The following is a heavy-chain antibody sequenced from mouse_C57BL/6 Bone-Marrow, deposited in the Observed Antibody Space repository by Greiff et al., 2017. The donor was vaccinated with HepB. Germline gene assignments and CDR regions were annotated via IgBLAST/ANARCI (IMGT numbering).Heavy chain of an antibody. CDR3: VRLHYYGSSLWYFDV. J-gene: IGHJ1*03. V-gene: IGHV10-1*01. CDR1: GFSFNTYA. Sequence: EVQGVESGGGLVQPKGSLKLSCAASGFSFNTYAMNWVRQAPGKGLEWVARIRSKSNNYATYYADSVKDRFTISRDDSESMLYLQMNNLKTGDTAMYYCVRLHYYGSSLWYFDVWGTGTTVTVSS. CDR2: IRSKSNNYAT. D-gene: IGHD1-1*01.